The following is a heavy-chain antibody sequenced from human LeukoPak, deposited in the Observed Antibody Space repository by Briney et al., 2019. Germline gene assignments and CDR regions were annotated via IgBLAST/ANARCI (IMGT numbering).Heavy chain of an antibody. CDR1: GYTFTSYG. CDR2: ISADNGNT. D-gene: IGHD1-26*01. V-gene: IGHV1-18*01. CDR3: ARAGQIVGATNYYYYYGMDV. J-gene: IGHJ6*02. Sequence: GASVKVSCKASGYTFTSYGISWVRQAPGQGLEWMGWISADNGNTNYAQKLKGRVTMTTDTSTSTAYMELRSLRSDDTAVYYCARAGQIVGATNYYYYYGMDVWGQGTTVTVSS.